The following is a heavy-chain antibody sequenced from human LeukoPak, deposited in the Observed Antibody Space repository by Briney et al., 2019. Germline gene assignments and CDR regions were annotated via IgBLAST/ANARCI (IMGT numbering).Heavy chain of an antibody. V-gene: IGHV3-21*01. D-gene: IGHD3-22*01. CDR2: ISSSSSYI. J-gene: IGHJ4*02. CDR3: ARVNYDSSGYYLYYFDY. Sequence: GGSLRLSCAASGFTFSSYSMNWVRQAPGKGLEWVSSISSSSSYIYYADSVKGRFTISRDNAKNSLYLQMNSPRAEDTAVYYCARVNYDSSGYYLYYFDYWGQGTLVTVSS. CDR1: GFTFSSYS.